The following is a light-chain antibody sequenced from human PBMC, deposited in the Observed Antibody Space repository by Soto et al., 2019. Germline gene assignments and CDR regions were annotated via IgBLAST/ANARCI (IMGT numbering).Light chain of an antibody. CDR1: SSNIGAGYD. Sequence: QSVLTQPPSVSGAPGQRVTISCTGSSSNIGAGYDVHWYQQLPGTAPKLLIYGNSNRPSGAPYRFSGSKSGTSASLAITGLQAEDEADYYCQSYDSSLSGWVFGGGTKVTVL. CDR2: GNS. V-gene: IGLV1-40*01. CDR3: QSYDSSLSGWV. J-gene: IGLJ3*02.